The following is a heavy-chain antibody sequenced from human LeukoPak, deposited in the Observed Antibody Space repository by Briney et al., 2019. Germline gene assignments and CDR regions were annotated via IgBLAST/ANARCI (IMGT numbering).Heavy chain of an antibody. V-gene: IGHV3-66*01. CDR3: ERGIVVVTKAPGEMDV. CDR1: GFTVSSNY. Sequence: GGSLRLSCAASGFTVSSNYMSWVRQAPGKGLGWVSVIYSGGSTYYADSVKGRLTISRDNSKNTLYLQMNILNAENTDEYYGERGIVVVTKAPGEMDVWGQGTTVTVSS. CDR2: IYSGGST. D-gene: IGHD3-22*01. J-gene: IGHJ6*02.